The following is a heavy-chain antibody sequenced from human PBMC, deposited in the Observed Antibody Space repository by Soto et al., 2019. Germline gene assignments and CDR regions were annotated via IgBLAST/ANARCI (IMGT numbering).Heavy chain of an antibody. D-gene: IGHD3-3*01. V-gene: IGHV3-7*01. CDR1: GFSFSTYW. CDR3: ARDGVGGYFDY. J-gene: IGHJ4*02. Sequence: EVQLVESGGGLVQPGGSLRLSCAVSGFSFSTYWLSWVRQAPGKGLEWVGNIKFDGSEKSYVDPVKGRFTISRDNAKNSRYLQMNNLRGEDSAVYYCARDGVGGYFDYWGRGTLVTVSS. CDR2: IKFDGSEK.